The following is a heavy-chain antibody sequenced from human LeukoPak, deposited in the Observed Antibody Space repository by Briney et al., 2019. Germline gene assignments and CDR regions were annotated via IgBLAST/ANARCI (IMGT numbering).Heavy chain of an antibody. CDR3: ARGYYDILTGSVYYYMDV. CDR1: GGSISSYY. V-gene: IGHV4-59*01. J-gene: IGHJ6*03. Sequence: SETLSLTCTVSGGSISSYYWSWIRQPPGKGLEWIGYIYYSGSTNYNPSLKSRVTISVDTSKNQFSLKLSSVTAADTAVYYCARGYYDILTGSVYYYMDVWAKGPRSPSP. CDR2: IYYSGST. D-gene: IGHD3-9*01.